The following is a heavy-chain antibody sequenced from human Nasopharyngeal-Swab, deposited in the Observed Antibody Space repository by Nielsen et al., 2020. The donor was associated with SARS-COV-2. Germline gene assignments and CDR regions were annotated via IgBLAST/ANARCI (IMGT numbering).Heavy chain of an antibody. V-gene: IGHV3-23*01. CDR2: ISGSGGST. CDR3: ARDKPAAIRRYYYYMGV. Sequence: GESLKISCAASGFTFSSYAMSWVRQAPGKGLEWVSAISGSGGSTYYADSVKGRFTISRDNAKNSLYLQMNSLRAEDTAVYYCARDKPAAIRRYYYYMGVWGKGTTVTVSS. CDR1: GFTFSSYA. D-gene: IGHD2-2*02. J-gene: IGHJ6*03.